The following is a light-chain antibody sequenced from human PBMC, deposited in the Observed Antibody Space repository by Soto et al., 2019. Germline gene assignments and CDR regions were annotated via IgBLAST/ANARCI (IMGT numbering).Light chain of an antibody. CDR1: QSVMYSNNKNY. V-gene: IGKV4-1*01. CDR3: QHYNSYSEA. Sequence: DIVLTQSPDSLAVSPGERATINCESSQSVMYSNNKNYISWFQQKPGQSPQLLIFWASMRESGVPDRFSGSGSGTEFTLTISSLQPDDFATYYCQHYNSYSEAFGQGTKVELK. J-gene: IGKJ1*01. CDR2: WAS.